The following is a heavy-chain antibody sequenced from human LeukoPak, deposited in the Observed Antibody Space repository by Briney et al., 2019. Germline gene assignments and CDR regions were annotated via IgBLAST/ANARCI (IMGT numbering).Heavy chain of an antibody. CDR1: GFTYGNYL. CDR2: ISPDGRST. J-gene: IGHJ4*02. Sequence: GGSLRLSCAASGFTYGNYLMHWVRQAPGKGLVWVSRISPDGRSTNYADFVKGRFTVSRDNSKNTLYLQMNSLGAGDTAIYYCAKARTTVTTPHYWGQGTLVTVSS. V-gene: IGHV3-74*01. CDR3: AKARTTVTTPHY. D-gene: IGHD4-17*01.